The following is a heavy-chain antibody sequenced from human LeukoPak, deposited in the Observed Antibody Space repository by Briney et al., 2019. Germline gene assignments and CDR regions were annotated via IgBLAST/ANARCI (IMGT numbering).Heavy chain of an antibody. J-gene: IGHJ3*02. CDR1: GGSISSYY. V-gene: IGHV4-59*08. Sequence: SETLSLTCTVSGGSISSYYWSWVRQPPGKGLEWIGYIYYSGSTNYNPSLKSRVTISVDTSKNQFSLKLSSVTAADTAVYYCATSSGSYAVDAFDIWGQGTMVTVSS. CDR3: ATSSGSYAVDAFDI. CDR2: IYYSGST. D-gene: IGHD1-26*01.